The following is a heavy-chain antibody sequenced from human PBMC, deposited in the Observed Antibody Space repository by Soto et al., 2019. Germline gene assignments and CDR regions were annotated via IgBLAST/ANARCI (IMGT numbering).Heavy chain of an antibody. V-gene: IGHV1-18*01. CDR2: ISAYNGNT. D-gene: IGHD1-26*01. CDR1: GYTFTSYG. J-gene: IGHJ4*02. CDR3: ARYGATTAFDY. Sequence: QVQLVQSGAEVKKPGASVKVSCKASGYTFTSYGIRWVRQAPGQGLEWMGWISAYNGNTYYAQKLQGRVTMTTDTATSTDYMELRSLRSDDTAVYYCARYGATTAFDYWGQGTLVTVSS.